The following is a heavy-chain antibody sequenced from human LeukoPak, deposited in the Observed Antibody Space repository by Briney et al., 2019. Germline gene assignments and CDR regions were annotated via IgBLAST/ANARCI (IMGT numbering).Heavy chain of an antibody. V-gene: IGHV3-21*01. Sequence: ETLSLTCTVSGGSISSSSYYWGWIRQPPGKGLEWVSSISTSSSYIHYADSVKGRFTISRDNAKNSLYLQMNSLRAEDTAVYYCARGTLNIPGEHGAFDYWGQGTLVTVSS. CDR2: ISTSSSYI. CDR1: GGSISSSS. J-gene: IGHJ4*02. CDR3: ARGTLNIPGEHGAFDY. D-gene: IGHD1-14*01.